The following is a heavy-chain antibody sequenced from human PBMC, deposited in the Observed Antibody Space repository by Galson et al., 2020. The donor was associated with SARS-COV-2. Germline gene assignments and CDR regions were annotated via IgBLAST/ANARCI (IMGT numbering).Heavy chain of an antibody. CDR3: VSHSSGDY. Sequence: GGTLRLSCAASGFSFSDYWMHWVRQAPGKGLVWVSRINTYGNSTNYADSVRGRFTVPRDNAKNMLYLQMNSPRAEDTAVYYCVSHSSGDYWGPGTLVPGSS. J-gene: IGHJ4*02. CDR1: GFSFSDYW. CDR2: INTYGNST. D-gene: IGHD3-22*01. V-gene: IGHV3-74*01.